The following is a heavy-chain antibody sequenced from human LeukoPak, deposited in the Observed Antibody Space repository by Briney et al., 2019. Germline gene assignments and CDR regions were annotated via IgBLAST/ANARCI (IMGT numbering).Heavy chain of an antibody. CDR1: GFTFSSYA. CDR2: IRGSGGST. V-gene: IGHV3-23*01. J-gene: IGHJ4*02. Sequence: GGSLRLSCAASGFTFSSYAMTWVRQAPVKGLEWVSAIRGSGGSTYYADSVRGRFTISRDNSKNTLSLQMNSLRVEDTAVYYCAKVSHYYDSSGYPDHWGQGTLVTVSS. CDR3: AKVSHYYDSSGYPDH. D-gene: IGHD3-22*01.